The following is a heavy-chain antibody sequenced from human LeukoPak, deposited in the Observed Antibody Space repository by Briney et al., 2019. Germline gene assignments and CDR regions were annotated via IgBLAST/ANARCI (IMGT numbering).Heavy chain of an antibody. Sequence: ASVKVSCKASGYTFTGYHMHWVRQAPGQGLEWMGRINPNSGDTTNAQKFQGRVTMTRDTSISTAYMDLSRLTSDDTAVYYCARDYCSSTSCLFDYWGQGTLFTVSS. CDR2: INPNSGDT. CDR3: ARDYCSSTSCLFDY. CDR1: GYTFTGYH. J-gene: IGHJ4*02. V-gene: IGHV1-2*06. D-gene: IGHD2-2*01.